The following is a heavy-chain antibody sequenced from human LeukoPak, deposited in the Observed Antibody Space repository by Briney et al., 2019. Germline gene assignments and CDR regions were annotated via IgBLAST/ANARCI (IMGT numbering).Heavy chain of an antibody. Sequence: GGSLRLSCAVSGFTVSGHYMSWVRQAPGKGLEWVSVLYSGGDTYYADSVKGRFTISRDNSKNTLYLQMNSLRAEDTAVFYCARAAYCSSTSCYRSYGLDVWGQGTTVTVSS. V-gene: IGHV3-66*01. CDR2: LYSGGDT. CDR1: GFTVSGHY. D-gene: IGHD2-2*01. J-gene: IGHJ6*02. CDR3: ARAAYCSSTSCYRSYGLDV.